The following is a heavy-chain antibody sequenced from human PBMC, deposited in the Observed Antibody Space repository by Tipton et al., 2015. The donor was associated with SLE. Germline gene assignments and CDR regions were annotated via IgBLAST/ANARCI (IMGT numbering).Heavy chain of an antibody. D-gene: IGHD5-18*01. Sequence: TLSLTCTVSGDSISSGSYYWSWIRQPAGKGLEWIGRVYSKGSTNYNPSLKSRVTISVDASKNQLSLRLSSVTAADTAVYYCARQVDTEAVGSWNFAFWGRGTLVTVSS. CDR3: ARQVDTEAVGSWNFAF. CDR1: GDSISSGSYY. CDR2: VYSKGST. V-gene: IGHV4-61*02. J-gene: IGHJ2*01.